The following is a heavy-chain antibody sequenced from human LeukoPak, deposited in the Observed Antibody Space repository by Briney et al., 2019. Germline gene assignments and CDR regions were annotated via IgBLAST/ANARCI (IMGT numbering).Heavy chain of an antibody. J-gene: IGHJ6*02. Sequence: SETLSLTCTVSGGSISSYYWSWIRQPPGKGLEWIGYIYYSGSTNYNPSLKSRVTISVDTSKNQFSLKLSSVTAADTAVYYCARYDFSITMVRGVHYYYYYGMDVWGQGTTVTVSS. CDR1: GGSISSYY. V-gene: IGHV4-59*08. D-gene: IGHD3-10*01. CDR3: ARYDFSITMVRGVHYYYYYGMDV. CDR2: IYYSGST.